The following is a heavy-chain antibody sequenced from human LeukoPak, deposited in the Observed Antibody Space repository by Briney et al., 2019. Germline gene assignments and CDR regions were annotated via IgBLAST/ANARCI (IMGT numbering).Heavy chain of an antibody. D-gene: IGHD6-19*01. J-gene: IGHJ4*02. CDR3: AKAPGSIAVAGLEGY. Sequence: GGSLRLSCAASGFTVSDNYMSWVRQAPGKGLEWVSVIYGGGSTYYADSVRGRFTISRDNSKNTLYLQMNSLRAEDTAVYYCAKAPGSIAVAGLEGYWGQGTLVTVSS. V-gene: IGHV3-53*01. CDR2: IYGGGST. CDR1: GFTVSDNY.